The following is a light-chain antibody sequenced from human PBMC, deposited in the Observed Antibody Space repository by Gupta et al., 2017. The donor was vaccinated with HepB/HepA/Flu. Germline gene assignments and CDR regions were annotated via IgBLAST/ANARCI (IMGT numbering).Light chain of an antibody. CDR3: AAWDDSLSGPV. V-gene: IGLV1-47*01. Sequence: QSVLTQPPSASETPGQRVTISCSGGTSNIGSNYVSWYHQFPGTAPKLLIYENDQRPSGVPDRFSGSKSGTSDSRAISGLRSEDEADYYCAAWDDSLSGPVFGGGTKVTVL. CDR2: END. CDR1: TSNIGSNY. J-gene: IGLJ2*01.